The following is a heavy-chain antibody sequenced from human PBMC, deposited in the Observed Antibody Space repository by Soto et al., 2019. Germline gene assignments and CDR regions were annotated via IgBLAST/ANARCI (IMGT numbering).Heavy chain of an antibody. Sequence: GESLKISCKGSGYSFTSYWIGWVRQMPGKGLEWMNIMYPGDSDTRYSPSFQGQVTIPVDKSISTAYLHWSSLKASDSAIYYCARPYSGGPNDPFDVWGQGTMVTVSS. D-gene: IGHD1-26*01. CDR2: MYPGDSDT. CDR1: GYSFTSYW. J-gene: IGHJ3*01. CDR3: ARPYSGGPNDPFDV. V-gene: IGHV5-51*01.